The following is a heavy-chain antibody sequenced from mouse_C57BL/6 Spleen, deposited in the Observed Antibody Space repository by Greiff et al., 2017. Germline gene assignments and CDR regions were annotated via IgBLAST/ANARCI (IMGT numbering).Heavy chain of an antibody. CDR2: INPNNGGT. CDR3: AKPGWLPLFDY. CDR1: GYTFTDYN. D-gene: IGHD2-2*01. Sequence: VQLQPSGPELVKPGASVKMSCKASGYTFTDYNMHWVKQSHGKSLEWIGYINPNNGGTSYNQKFKGKATLTVNKSSSTAYMELRSLTAEDSAVYYCAKPGWLPLFDYWGQGTTLTVSS. J-gene: IGHJ2*01. V-gene: IGHV1-22*01.